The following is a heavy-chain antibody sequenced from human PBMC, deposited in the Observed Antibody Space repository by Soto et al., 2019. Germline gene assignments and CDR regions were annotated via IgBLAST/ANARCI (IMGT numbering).Heavy chain of an antibody. CDR3: ASVRGEAVAGF. Sequence: EVQLLESGGGLVQPGGSLRLSCAASGFTFSSYAMSWVRQAPGQGLEWVSAISGSGGSTYYADSGKGRFTISRDNSHNTLYLQMNGLRAEDTAVYYCASVRGEAVAGFWGQGTLVTVSA. J-gene: IGHJ4*02. CDR1: GFTFSSYA. CDR2: ISGSGGST. V-gene: IGHV3-23*01. D-gene: IGHD6-19*01.